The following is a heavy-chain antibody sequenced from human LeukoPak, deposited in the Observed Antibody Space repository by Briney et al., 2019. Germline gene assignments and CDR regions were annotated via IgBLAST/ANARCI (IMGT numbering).Heavy chain of an antibody. D-gene: IGHD3-16*01. CDR2: IIPIFGTA. CDR1: GGTFSSYA. J-gene: IGHJ6*03. V-gene: IGHV1-69*13. Sequence: ASVKVSCKASGGTFSSYAISWVRQAPGQGLEWMGGIIPIFGTANYAQKFQGRVTITADESTSTAYMELSSLRSEDTAVYYCARHFNTGGVSPYYYYYMDVWGKGTTVTISS. CDR3: ARHFNTGGVSPYYYYYMDV.